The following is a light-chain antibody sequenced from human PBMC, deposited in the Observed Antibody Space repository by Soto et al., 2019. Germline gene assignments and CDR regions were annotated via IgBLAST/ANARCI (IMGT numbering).Light chain of an antibody. CDR3: SSYAGSNNYV. J-gene: IGLJ1*01. CDR1: SSDVGNYNY. V-gene: IGLV2-8*01. CDR2: EAT. Sequence: QSVRTQPPSASGSPGQSVTISCTGSSSDVGNYNYVSWYQHHPGKAPKLMIYEATKRPSGVPDCFSGSKSGNTASLTVSGLQAEDEADYYCSSYAGSNNYVFGTGTKVTVL.